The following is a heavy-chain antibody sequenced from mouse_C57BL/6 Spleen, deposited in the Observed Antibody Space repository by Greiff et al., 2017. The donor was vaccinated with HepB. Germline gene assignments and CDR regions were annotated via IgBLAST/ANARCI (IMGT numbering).Heavy chain of an antibody. Sequence: VQLQQSGAELVRPWASVKFSCTASGFNIKDYYMHWVKHRPEQGLEWIGRIDPEDGDTEYAPKFQGKATMTADTSSNTAYLQLSSLTSGDTAVYYCTRGGNLAYWGQGTLVTVSA. CDR3: TRGGNLAY. CDR2: IDPEDGDT. V-gene: IGHV14-1*01. D-gene: IGHD2-1*01. CDR1: GFNIKDYY. J-gene: IGHJ3*01.